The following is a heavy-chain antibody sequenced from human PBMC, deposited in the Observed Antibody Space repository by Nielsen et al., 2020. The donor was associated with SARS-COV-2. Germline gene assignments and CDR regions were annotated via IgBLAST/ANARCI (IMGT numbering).Heavy chain of an antibody. CDR2: ISYDGGNK. Sequence: GESLKISCAASGFTFSSYAMHWVRQAPGKGLEWVATISYDGGNKYYADSVKGRFTISRDNSKRTVYLQMSSLRAEDTAVYYCAKDLNRVRWGRQRPGMYSAMDVWGQGTTVTVSS. J-gene: IGHJ6*02. D-gene: IGHD2-21*02. CDR1: GFTFSSYA. V-gene: IGHV3-30-3*01. CDR3: AKDLNRVRWGRQRPGMYSAMDV.